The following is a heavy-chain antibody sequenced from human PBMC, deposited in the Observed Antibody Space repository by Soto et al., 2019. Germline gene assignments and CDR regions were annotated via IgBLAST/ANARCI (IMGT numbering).Heavy chain of an antibody. Sequence: EVQLVESGGGLVQPGGSLRLSCAASGFTVSSNYMSWVRQDPGKGLEWVSVISSGGSTYYAESVKVRFTISRHNAKNTLYLQMNSLRAEDTAVHYCACGWRVDAFDIWCQGTMVTVSS. J-gene: IGHJ3*02. CDR1: GFTVSSNY. V-gene: IGHV3-53*04. CDR3: ACGWRVDAFDI. D-gene: IGHD3-3*01. CDR2: ISSGGST.